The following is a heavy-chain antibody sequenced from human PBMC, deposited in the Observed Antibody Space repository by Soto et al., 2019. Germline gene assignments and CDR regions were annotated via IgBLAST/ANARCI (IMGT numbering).Heavy chain of an antibody. CDR3: ARGLRYYDSSGYPDY. D-gene: IGHD3-22*01. CDR1: GGSISSYY. J-gene: IGHJ4*02. Sequence: SETLSLTCTVSGGSISSYYWSWIRQPPGKGLEWIGYIYYSGSTNYNPSLKSRVTISVDTSKNQFSLKLGPVTAADTAVYYCARGLRYYDSSGYPDYWGQGTLVTVSS. CDR2: IYYSGST. V-gene: IGHV4-59*01.